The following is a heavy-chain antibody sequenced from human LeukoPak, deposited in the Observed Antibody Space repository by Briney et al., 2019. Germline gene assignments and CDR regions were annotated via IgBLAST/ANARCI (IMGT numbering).Heavy chain of an antibody. V-gene: IGHV3-74*01. CDR1: GFTVSSNY. D-gene: IGHD3-16*01. J-gene: IGHJ4*02. CDR3: ARNWGHSDY. CDR2: IKSDGSVT. Sequence: GGSLRLSCAASGFTVSSNYMSWVRQAPGKGLEWVSHIKSDGSVTNYADFVRGRLTISRDNAKNTLYLQMNSLRAEDTAVYYCARNWGHSDYWGQGTLVTVS.